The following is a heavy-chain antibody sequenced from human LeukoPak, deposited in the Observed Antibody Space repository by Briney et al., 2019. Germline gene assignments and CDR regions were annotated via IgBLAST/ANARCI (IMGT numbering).Heavy chain of an antibody. V-gene: IGHV1-69*06. CDR3: ARDEVGVAAAGQLDY. D-gene: IGHD6-13*01. CDR2: IIPIFGTA. CDR1: GGTFSSYA. J-gene: IGHJ4*02. Sequence: PGASVKVSCKASGGTFSSYAISWVRQAPGQGLEWMGGIIPIFGTANYAQKFQGRVTITADKSTSTAYMELSSLRSEDTAVYYCARDEVGVAAAGQLDYWGQGTLVTVSS.